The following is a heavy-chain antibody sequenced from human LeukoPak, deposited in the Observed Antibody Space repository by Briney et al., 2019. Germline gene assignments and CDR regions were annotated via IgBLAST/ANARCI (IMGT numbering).Heavy chain of an antibody. J-gene: IGHJ4*02. Sequence: PGGSLRLSCAASGFTFSSYEMNWVRQAPGKGLEWVGRIKSKTDGGTTDYAAPVKGRFTISRGDSKNTLYLQMNSLKTEDTAVYYCTTAGGVTTGLFDYWGQGTLVTVSS. D-gene: IGHD4-17*01. CDR1: GFTFSSYE. CDR2: IKSKTDGGTT. CDR3: TTAGGVTTGLFDY. V-gene: IGHV3-15*01.